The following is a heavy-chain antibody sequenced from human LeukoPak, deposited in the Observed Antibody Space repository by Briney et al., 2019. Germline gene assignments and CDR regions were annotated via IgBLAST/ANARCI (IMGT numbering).Heavy chain of an antibody. Sequence: GGSLRLSCAASGFTFSSYWMSWVRQAPGKGLEWVANIKQDGSEKYYVDSVKGRFTISRDNAKNSLYLQMNSLRAEDTAVYYCARVARYCSSTSCYRYYYYMDVWGKGTTVTVSS. V-gene: IGHV3-7*01. CDR3: ARVARYCSSTSCYRYYYYMDV. CDR2: IKQDGSEK. D-gene: IGHD2-2*01. J-gene: IGHJ6*03. CDR1: GFTFSSYW.